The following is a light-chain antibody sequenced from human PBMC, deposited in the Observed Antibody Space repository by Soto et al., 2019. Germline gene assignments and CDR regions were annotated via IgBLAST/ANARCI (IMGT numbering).Light chain of an antibody. Sequence: QFVLTQPASVSGSPGQSITISCTGTNGDVGSYDLVSWYQQYPGKAPKLIIYEVNKRPSGVSNRFSGAKSGNTASLTISGLQTEDEADYDCCSYAGGNTLIFGGGTKVTVL. CDR1: NGDVGSYDL. J-gene: IGLJ2*01. V-gene: IGLV2-23*02. CDR2: EVN. CDR3: CSYAGGNTLI.